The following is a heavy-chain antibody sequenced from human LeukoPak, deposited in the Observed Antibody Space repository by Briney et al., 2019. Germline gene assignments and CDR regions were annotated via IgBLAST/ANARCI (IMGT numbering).Heavy chain of an antibody. CDR1: GFTFNTYT. CDR2: ISGSSGII. CDR3: ARDRPTVTTSGHFDY. Sequence: GGSLRLSCAASGFTFNTYTMNWVRQAPGKGLEWVSYISGSSGIIDYADSVRGRFTISRDNSKNTLYLQMNSLRAEDTAVYYCARDRPTVTTSGHFDYWGQGTLVTVSS. V-gene: IGHV3-48*01. D-gene: IGHD4-11*01. J-gene: IGHJ4*02.